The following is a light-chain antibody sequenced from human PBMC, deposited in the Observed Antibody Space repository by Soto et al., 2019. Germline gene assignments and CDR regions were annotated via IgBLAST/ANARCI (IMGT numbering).Light chain of an antibody. J-gene: IGKJ4*01. CDR3: LQHSSFPLT. CDR2: AAS. Sequence: DIQMTQSPSAMSSSVLERFTITCLASQGISNYLAWFQQKPGKVTKRLITAASNLQSGVPSRFSGSGSGTEFTLTISSLQPEDFATYYCLQHSSFPLTFGGGTKVDI. V-gene: IGKV1-17*03. CDR1: QGISNY.